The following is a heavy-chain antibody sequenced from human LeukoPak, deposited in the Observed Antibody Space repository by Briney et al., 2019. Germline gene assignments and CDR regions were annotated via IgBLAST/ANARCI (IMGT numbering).Heavy chain of an antibody. CDR1: GGSISSSSYN. V-gene: IGHV4-39*01. J-gene: IGHJ4*02. CDR2: VYYSCST. D-gene: IGHD1-26*01. CDR3: ARLRVGATGYFDS. Sequence: SETLSLTCTVSGGSISSSSYNWGWHRQRQGKGREWVGSVYYSCSTYNTPSLKRRVTLSVHTSKKQFSLKMSSVTAPDTAVYYCARLRVGATGYFDSWGQGTLVTVSS.